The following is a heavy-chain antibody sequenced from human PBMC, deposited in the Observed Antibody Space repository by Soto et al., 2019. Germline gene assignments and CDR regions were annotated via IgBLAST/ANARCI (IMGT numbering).Heavy chain of an antibody. J-gene: IGHJ6*01. Sequence: GGSLGLSCAASGFTFSSYAMSWVRQAPGKGLEWVSAISGSGGSTYYADSVKGRFTISRDNSKNTLYLQMNSLRAEDTAVYYCAKFLGSSWYTYSYCGMTSGDKGLRSPFPQ. CDR3: AKFLGSSWYTYSYCGMTS. CDR1: GFTFSSYA. V-gene: IGHV3-23*01. CDR2: ISGSGGST. D-gene: IGHD6-13*01.